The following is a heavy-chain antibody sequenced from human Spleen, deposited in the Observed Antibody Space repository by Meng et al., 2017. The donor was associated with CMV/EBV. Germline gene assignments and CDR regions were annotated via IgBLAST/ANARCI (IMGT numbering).Heavy chain of an antibody. D-gene: IGHD2/OR15-2a*01. CDR2: TSHSGDT. V-gene: IGHV4-4*02. J-gene: IGHJ4*02. CDR3: ARRIMRSAFDY. Sequence: SCAASGFTFSSYWMSWVRQPPGKGLEWIGQTSHSGDTYYSPSLKSRVSISVDKSKNQFSLQLNSVNAADTAVYYCARRIMRSAFDYWGQGALVTVSS. CDR1: GFTFSSYW.